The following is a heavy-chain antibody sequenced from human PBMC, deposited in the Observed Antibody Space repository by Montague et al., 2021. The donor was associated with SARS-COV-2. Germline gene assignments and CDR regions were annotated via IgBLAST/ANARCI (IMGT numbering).Heavy chain of an antibody. CDR3: ARIPVGSKYYFDF. CDR2: TYYRSKWYN. V-gene: IGHV6-1*01. D-gene: IGHD2-2*01. J-gene: IGHJ4*02. CDR1: GDSASSNIAT. Sequence: CAISGDSASSNIATWNWIRQSPSRGLEWLGRTYYRSKWYNDYAESVKSRITIDPDTSKHQFSLHLNSVTPEDTAVYYCARIPVGSKYYFDFWGKGTLVTVSS.